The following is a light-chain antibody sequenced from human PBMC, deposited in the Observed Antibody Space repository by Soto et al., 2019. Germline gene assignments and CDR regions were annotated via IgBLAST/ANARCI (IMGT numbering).Light chain of an antibody. Sequence: QSALTQPASVSGSPGQSITISCTGTSSDVGSYNLVSWYQHHPGKAPKFIIYEDNKRPSGVSNRFSGSKSGNTASLTISGHQAEDEADYYCCAFVRSNALLFGGGTKLTVL. V-gene: IGLV2-23*01. CDR1: SSDVGSYNL. CDR2: EDN. CDR3: CAFVRSNALL. J-gene: IGLJ2*01.